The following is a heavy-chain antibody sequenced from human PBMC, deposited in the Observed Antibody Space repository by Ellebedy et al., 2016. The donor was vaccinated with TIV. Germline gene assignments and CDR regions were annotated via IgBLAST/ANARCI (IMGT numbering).Heavy chain of an antibody. CDR1: AYTFTRYA. V-gene: IGHV7-4-1*02. Sequence: ASVKVSCKASAYTFTRYAMTWVRQAPGQGLEWMGWINTNTGNPTYAQGFTGRFVFSLDTSLTTTYLQISSLKAEDTAVYYCARSPKWELLQGDYWGQGTLVTVSS. CDR3: ARSPKWELLQGDY. D-gene: IGHD1-26*01. J-gene: IGHJ4*02. CDR2: INTNTGNP.